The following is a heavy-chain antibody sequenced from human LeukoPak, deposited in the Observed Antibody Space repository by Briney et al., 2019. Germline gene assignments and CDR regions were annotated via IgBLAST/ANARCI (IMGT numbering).Heavy chain of an antibody. CDR2: IYYSVST. D-gene: IGHD3-22*01. V-gene: IGHV4-39*01. CDR3: ARQRYDSSGYYYLGLGRSNWFDP. CDR1: GGSISSSSYY. J-gene: IGHJ5*02. Sequence: PSETLSLTCTVSGGSISSSSYYWGWIRQPPGKGLEWIGSIYYSVSTYYNPSLKSRVTISVDTSKNQFSLKLSSVTAADTAVYYCARQRYDSSGYYYLGLGRSNWFDPWGQGTLVTVSS.